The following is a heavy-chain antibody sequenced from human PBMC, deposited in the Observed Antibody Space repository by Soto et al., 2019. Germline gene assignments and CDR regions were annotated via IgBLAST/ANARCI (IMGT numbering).Heavy chain of an antibody. Sequence: GGSLRLSCAASGFTFSSYGMHWVRQAPGKGLEWVAVISYDGSNKYYADSVKGRFTISRDNSKNTLYLQMNSLRAEDTAVHYCAKDFGHGDFADYFDYWGQGTLVTVSS. D-gene: IGHD4-17*01. V-gene: IGHV3-30*18. J-gene: IGHJ4*02. CDR3: AKDFGHGDFADYFDY. CDR2: ISYDGSNK. CDR1: GFTFSSYG.